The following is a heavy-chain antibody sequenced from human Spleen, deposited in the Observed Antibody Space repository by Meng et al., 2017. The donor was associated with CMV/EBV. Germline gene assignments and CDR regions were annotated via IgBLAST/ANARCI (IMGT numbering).Heavy chain of an antibody. CDR3: ARVIAVAGTAPFDY. CDR2: INPNSGVT. Sequence: ASVKVSCKASGYTFTSYGISWVRQAPGQGLEWMGWINPNSGVTRYAQKFQGRVTMTRDTSISTAYMDLRRLRSGDTAVFYCARVIAVAGTAPFDYWGQGTLVTVSS. CDR1: GYTFTSYG. J-gene: IGHJ4*02. D-gene: IGHD6-19*01. V-gene: IGHV1-18*01.